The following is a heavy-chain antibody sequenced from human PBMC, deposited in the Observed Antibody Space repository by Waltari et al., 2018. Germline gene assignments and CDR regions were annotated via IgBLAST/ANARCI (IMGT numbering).Heavy chain of an antibody. CDR2: IYTGGST. CDR1: GFTVSTTY. J-gene: IGHJ4*02. D-gene: IGHD1-26*01. Sequence: EVQLVESGGGLIQPGGSLRLSCAVPGFTVSTTYITWVRQTPGKGMEWVSTIYTGGSTYYAESVKGRFTISRDNSKNTLYLQMNSQRAEDTAVYFCARDGNSSFHFDYWGQGTLVTVSS. CDR3: ARDGNSSFHFDY. V-gene: IGHV3-53*01.